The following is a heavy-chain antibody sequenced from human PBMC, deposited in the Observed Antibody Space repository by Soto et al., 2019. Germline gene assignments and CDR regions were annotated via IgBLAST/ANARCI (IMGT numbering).Heavy chain of an antibody. CDR2: ISSGGTFI. CDR1: GFTFSSYS. Sequence: EVQLVESGGGLVKPGGSLRLSCAASGFTFSSYSMNWVRQAPGKGLEWVSSISSGGTFIYYADSVKGRFTISRDNAQSSLYLQMNDLRVEDTAVYYCAGRSCSTGVCHFDYWGQGTLDAVSS. V-gene: IGHV3-21*06. CDR3: AGRSCSTGVCHFDY. D-gene: IGHD2-8*01. J-gene: IGHJ4*02.